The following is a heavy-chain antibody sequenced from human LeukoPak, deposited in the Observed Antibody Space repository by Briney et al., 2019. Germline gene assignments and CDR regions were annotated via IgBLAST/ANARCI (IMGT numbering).Heavy chain of an antibody. V-gene: IGHV4-31*03. CDR1: GGSISSGGYY. CDR3: ARPSTVTRAFDI. J-gene: IGHJ3*02. Sequence: SQTLSLTCTVSGGSISSGGYYWSWIRQHPGTGLEWIGYIYYSGSTYYNPSLKSRVTISVDTSKNQFSLKLSSVTAADTAVYYCARPSTVTRAFDIWGQGTMVTVSS. CDR2: IYYSGST. D-gene: IGHD4-17*01.